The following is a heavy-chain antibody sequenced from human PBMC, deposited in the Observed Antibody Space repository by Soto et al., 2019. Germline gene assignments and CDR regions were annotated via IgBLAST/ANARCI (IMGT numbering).Heavy chain of an antibody. V-gene: IGHV4-39*01. CDR1: GGSISSSSYY. CDR3: ARHRWSWAAHTQIPQGNWFVP. CDR2: VYYSGST. Sequence: PSETLSLTCTVSGGSISSSSYYWGWIRQPPGEGLEWIGSVYYSGSTYYNPSLKSRVTISVDTSKNQFSLKLSSVTAADTAVYYCARHRWSWAAHTQIPQGNWFVPWGQGTLVTVSS. J-gene: IGHJ5*02. D-gene: IGHD2-21*01.